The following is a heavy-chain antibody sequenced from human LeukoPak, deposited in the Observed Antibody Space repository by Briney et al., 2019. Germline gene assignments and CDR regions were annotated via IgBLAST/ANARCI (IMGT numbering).Heavy chain of an antibody. Sequence: GASVKVSCKASGYTFGSYGVTWVRQAPGQELEWMGWISPNNGDIVYAQKFQGRVTLTIETSTTTASMEVRSLRSDDTAMYYCARAPPGMTMGPGDYWGQGTLVIVSS. J-gene: IGHJ4*02. D-gene: IGHD6-13*01. CDR3: ARAPPGMTMGPGDY. CDR2: ISPNNGDI. CDR1: GYTFGSYG. V-gene: IGHV1-18*01.